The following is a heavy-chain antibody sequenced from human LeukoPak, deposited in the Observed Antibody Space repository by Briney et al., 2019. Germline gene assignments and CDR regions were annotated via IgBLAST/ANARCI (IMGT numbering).Heavy chain of an antibody. CDR3: AREPRSSSGWSRGVDY. D-gene: IGHD6-19*01. J-gene: IGHJ4*02. CDR1: GSSISNYY. V-gene: IGHV4-59*01. Sequence: SETLSLTCTVSGSSISNYYWSWIRQPPGKGLEWIGYIYYSGNTNYNPSLKSRVTILVDTSKNQFSLKLSSVTAADTAVYYCAREPRSSSGWSRGVDYWGQGTLVTVSS. CDR2: IYYSGNT.